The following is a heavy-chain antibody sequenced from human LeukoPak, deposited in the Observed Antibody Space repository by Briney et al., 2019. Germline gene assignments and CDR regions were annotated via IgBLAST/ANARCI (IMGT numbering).Heavy chain of an antibody. Sequence: GTSLRLSCAASGFTVSSNYMSWVRQAPGKGLEWVSVIYSGGSTYYADSVKGRFTISRDNSKNTLYLQMNSLRAEDTAVYYCARVTGSGQSYYFDYWGQGTLVTVSS. D-gene: IGHD6-19*01. J-gene: IGHJ4*02. V-gene: IGHV3-66*01. CDR1: GFTVSSNY. CDR2: IYSGGST. CDR3: ARVTGSGQSYYFDY.